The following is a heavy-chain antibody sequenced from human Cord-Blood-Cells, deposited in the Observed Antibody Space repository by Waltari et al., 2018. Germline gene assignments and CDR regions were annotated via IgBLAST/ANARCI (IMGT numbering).Heavy chain of an antibody. CDR1: GYSFTSYW. CDR2: IYPGDSDT. Sequence: EVQLVQSGAEVKKPGESLKISCKGSGYSFTSYWIGRVRQMPGNGLEWMGIIYPGDSDTRYSPSFQGQVTISADKSISTAYLQWSSLKASDTAMYYCARLSIAAAGTEYYYYGMDVWGQGTTVTVSS. D-gene: IGHD6-13*01. J-gene: IGHJ6*02. CDR3: ARLSIAAAGTEYYYYGMDV. V-gene: IGHV5-51*01.